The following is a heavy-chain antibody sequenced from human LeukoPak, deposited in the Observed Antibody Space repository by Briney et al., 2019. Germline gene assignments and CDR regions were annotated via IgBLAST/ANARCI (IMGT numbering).Heavy chain of an antibody. Sequence: KPSETLSLTCTVSGGSISSYYWSWIRQPAGKGLEWIGRIYTSGSTNYNPSLKSRVAMSVDTSKNQFSLKLGSVTAADTAVYYCARGRCSGGSCYWFGFDYWGQGTLVTVSS. CDR2: IYTSGST. D-gene: IGHD2-15*01. CDR3: ARGRCSGGSCYWFGFDY. J-gene: IGHJ4*02. V-gene: IGHV4-4*07. CDR1: GGSISSYY.